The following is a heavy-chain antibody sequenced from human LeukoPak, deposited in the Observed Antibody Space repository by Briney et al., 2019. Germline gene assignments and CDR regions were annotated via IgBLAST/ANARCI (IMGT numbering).Heavy chain of an antibody. CDR1: GFTFSSYA. V-gene: IGHV3-23*01. CDR3: ANALFDWSPPRDY. J-gene: IGHJ4*02. Sequence: GGSLRLSCAASGFTFSSYAMSWVRQAPGKGLEWVSPISGSGGSTYYADSVKGRFTISRDNSKNTLYLQMNSLRAEDTAVYYCANALFDWSPPRDYWGQGTLVTVSS. CDR2: ISGSGGST. D-gene: IGHD3-9*01.